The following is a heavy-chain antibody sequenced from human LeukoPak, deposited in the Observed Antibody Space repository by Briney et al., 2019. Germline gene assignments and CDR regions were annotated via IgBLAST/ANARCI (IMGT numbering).Heavy chain of an antibody. CDR3: ARDLMPGIAAAGTRAEKGSPFDY. D-gene: IGHD6-13*01. V-gene: IGHV3-21*01. J-gene: IGHJ4*02. CDR1: GFTFSSYS. Sequence: GSLRLSCAASGFTFSSYSMNWVRQAPGKGLEWVSSISSSSSYIYYADSVKGRFTISRDNAKNSLYLQMNSLRAEDTAVYYCARDLMPGIAAAGTRAEKGSPFDYWGQGTLVTVSS. CDR2: ISSSSSYI.